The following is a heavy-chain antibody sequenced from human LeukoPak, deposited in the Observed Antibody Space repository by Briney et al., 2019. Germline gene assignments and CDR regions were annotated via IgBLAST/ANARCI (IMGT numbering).Heavy chain of an antibody. Sequence: SETLSLTCTVSGGSISSSSYYWGWIRQPPGKGLEWIGSIYYSGSTYYNPSLKSRVTISVDTSKNQFSLKLSSVTAADTAVYYCARDHPRGGYSYGYFDYWGQGTLVTVSS. D-gene: IGHD5-18*01. CDR2: IYYSGST. J-gene: IGHJ4*02. CDR1: GGSISSSSYY. CDR3: ARDHPRGGYSYGYFDY. V-gene: IGHV4-39*07.